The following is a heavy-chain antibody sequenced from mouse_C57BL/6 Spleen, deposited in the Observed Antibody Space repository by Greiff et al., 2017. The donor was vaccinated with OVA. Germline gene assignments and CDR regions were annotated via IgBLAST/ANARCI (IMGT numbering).Heavy chain of an antibody. Sequence: QVQLQQPGAELVKPGASVKLSCKASGYTFTSYWMHWVKQRPGQGLEWIGMIHPNSGSTNYNEKFKSKATLTADKSSSTAYMQLSSLTSEDSAVYYGARGGYYDPYDAMDYWGQGTSVTVSS. CDR2: IHPNSGST. J-gene: IGHJ4*01. CDR1: GYTFTSYW. CDR3: ARGGYYDPYDAMDY. V-gene: IGHV1-64*01. D-gene: IGHD2-3*01.